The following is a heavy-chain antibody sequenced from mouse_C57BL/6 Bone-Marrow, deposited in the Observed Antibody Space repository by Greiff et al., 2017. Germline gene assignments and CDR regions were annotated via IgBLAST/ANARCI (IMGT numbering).Heavy chain of an antibody. V-gene: IGHV1-9*01. Sequence: VQLQQSGAELMKPGASVKLSCKATGYTFTGYWIEWVKQRPGHGLEWIGEILPGSGSTNYNEKFKGKATFTADTSSNTAYMQLSSLTTEDSAIYYCARWDLYYGSRNWYFDVWGTGTTVTVSS. D-gene: IGHD1-1*01. J-gene: IGHJ1*03. CDR1: GYTFTGYW. CDR2: ILPGSGST. CDR3: ARWDLYYGSRNWYFDV.